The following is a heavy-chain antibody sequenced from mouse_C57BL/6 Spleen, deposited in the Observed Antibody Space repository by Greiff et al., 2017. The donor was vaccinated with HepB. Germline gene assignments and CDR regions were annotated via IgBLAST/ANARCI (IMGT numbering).Heavy chain of an antibody. CDR2: ISDGGSYT. J-gene: IGHJ4*01. V-gene: IGHV5-4*01. D-gene: IGHD2-12*01. Sequence: EVQRVESGGGLVKPGGSLKLSCAASGFTFSSYAMSWVRQTPEKRLEWVATISDGGSYTYYPDNVKGRFTISRDNAKNNLYLQMSHLKSEDTAMYYCARAYYNAMDYWGQGTSVTVSS. CDR3: ARAYYNAMDY. CDR1: GFTFSSYA.